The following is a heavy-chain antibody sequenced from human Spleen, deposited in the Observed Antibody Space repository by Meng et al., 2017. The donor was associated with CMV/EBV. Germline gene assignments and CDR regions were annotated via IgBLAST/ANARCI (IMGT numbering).Heavy chain of an antibody. CDR2: INHSGTT. V-gene: IGHV4-34*01. Sequence: SETLSLTCAVYGGSLRGYHWSWIRQSPVKGLEWIGEINHSGTTNYSPSLKSRVTISVGTSRNQFSLKLLSVTAADTAVYYCARMDQLTADRSLYFYGLDVWGQGTTVTVSS. J-gene: IGHJ6*02. CDR3: ARMDQLTADRSLYFYGLDV. D-gene: IGHD2-2*01. CDR1: GGSLRGYH.